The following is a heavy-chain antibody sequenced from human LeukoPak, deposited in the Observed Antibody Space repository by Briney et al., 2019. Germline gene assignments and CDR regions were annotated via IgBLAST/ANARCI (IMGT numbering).Heavy chain of an antibody. Sequence: GGSLSLSCAASGFTVRSNYMSWLRPAGGKGLAWVAVIYSGGSTYYADSVKGRFTISRDNAKNPLYLQMNSLRAEDTAVYYCAREDSSGFDYWGQGTLVTVSS. CDR3: AREDSSGFDY. V-gene: IGHV3-66*01. D-gene: IGHD6-19*01. CDR2: IYSGGST. J-gene: IGHJ4*02. CDR1: GFTVRSNY.